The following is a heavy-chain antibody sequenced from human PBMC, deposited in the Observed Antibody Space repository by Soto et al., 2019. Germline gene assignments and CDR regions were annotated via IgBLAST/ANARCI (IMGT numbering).Heavy chain of an antibody. CDR2: FYYSENT. J-gene: IGHJ4*02. Sequence: SETLSLTCSVSGGSISGKSYSWGWIRQPPGKGLEWIGTFYYSENTYYNPSLKSRVTLSVDTSKNQFSLKLSSVTAADTAVYYCARSRDYFDYWGQGTLVTVSS. CDR3: ARSRDYFDY. V-gene: IGHV4-39*07. CDR1: GGSISGKSYS.